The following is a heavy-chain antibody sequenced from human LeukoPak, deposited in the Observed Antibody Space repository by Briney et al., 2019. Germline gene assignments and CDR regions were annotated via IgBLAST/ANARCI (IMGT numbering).Heavy chain of an antibody. J-gene: IGHJ6*04. CDR3: GKEGDPDGYYYYYHGMDV. V-gene: IGHV3-30*18. CDR1: GFTFSSYG. CDR2: ISYDGSNK. D-gene: IGHD1-14*01. Sequence: GGSLRLSCAASGFTFSSYGMHWVRQAPGKGLEWVAVISYDGSNKYYADSVKGRFTISRDNSKNTLYLQMNSLRAEDTAVYYCGKEGDPDGYYYYYHGMDVWGKGTTVTVSS.